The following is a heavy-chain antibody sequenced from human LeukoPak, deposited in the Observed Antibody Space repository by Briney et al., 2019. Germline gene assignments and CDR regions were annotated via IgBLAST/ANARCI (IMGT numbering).Heavy chain of an antibody. D-gene: IGHD3-22*01. CDR3: ARDRGWGNSYDSSGYYLSGPSY. V-gene: IGHV1-18*01. CDR2: ISAYNGNT. J-gene: IGHJ4*02. CDR1: GYTFTSYG. Sequence: ASVKVSCKASGYTFTSYGISWVRQAPGQGLEWMGWISAYNGNTNYAQKLQGRVTMTTDTSTSTAYMELRSLRSDDTAVSYCARDRGWGNSYDSSGYYLSGPSYWGQGTLVTVSS.